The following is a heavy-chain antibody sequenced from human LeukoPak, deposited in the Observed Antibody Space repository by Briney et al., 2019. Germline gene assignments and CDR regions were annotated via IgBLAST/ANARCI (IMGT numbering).Heavy chain of an antibody. CDR1: GFTFSNAW. J-gene: IGHJ4*02. CDR3: TTVSFGGYDY. CDR2: IKSKTDGGTT. Sequence: SGGSLTLSCAASGFTFSNAWVRWVRQAPGKGLEWVGRIKSKTDGGTTDYAAPVKGRFIISRDDSKNTLYLQMNSLKTEDTAVYYCTTVSFGGYDYWGQGTLVTVSS. D-gene: IGHD5-12*01. V-gene: IGHV3-15*01.